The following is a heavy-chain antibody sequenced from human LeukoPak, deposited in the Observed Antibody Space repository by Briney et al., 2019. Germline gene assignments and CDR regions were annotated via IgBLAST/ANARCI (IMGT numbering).Heavy chain of an antibody. CDR2: ISSRGAT. J-gene: IGHJ2*01. V-gene: IGHV3-69-1*01. Sequence: GGSLRLSCAGSGFNFIDYNMNWVRQAPGKGLEWISYISSRGATYCADSVKGRFTISRDNARNSLYLQGDSLTAADTAVYYCTRGVPATISGWYFDLWGRGTLVTVSS. CDR3: TRGVPATISGWYFDL. CDR1: GFNFIDYN. D-gene: IGHD3-9*01.